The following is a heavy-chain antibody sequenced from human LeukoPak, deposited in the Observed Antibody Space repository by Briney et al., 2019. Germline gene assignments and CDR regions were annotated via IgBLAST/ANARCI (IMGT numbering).Heavy chain of an antibody. CDR1: GFTFSNHA. V-gene: IGHV3-23*01. J-gene: IGHJ4*02. D-gene: IGHD5-12*01. CDR2: ISGSGRST. CDR3: VSPTADYPFLYYFDS. Sequence: GGSLRLSCAASGFTFSNHAVSWVRQAPGKGLEWVSTISGSGRSTYYADSVKGRFTISRDNSKNTLFLQMNNLRSEDTALYYCVSPTADYPFLYYFDSWGQGTLVTVSS.